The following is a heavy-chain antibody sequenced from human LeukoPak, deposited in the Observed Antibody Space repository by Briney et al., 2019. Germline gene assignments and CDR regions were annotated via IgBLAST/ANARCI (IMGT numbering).Heavy chain of an antibody. Sequence: PSETLSLTCAVYGGSFSGYYWSWIRQPPGKGLEWIGEINHSGSTNHNPSLKSRVTISLDTSKNQFSLKLSSVTAADTAVYYCASYDFRGSYWGQGTLVTVSS. CDR2: INHSGST. J-gene: IGHJ4*02. CDR3: ASYDFRGSY. CDR1: GGSFSGYY. D-gene: IGHD3-3*01. V-gene: IGHV4-34*01.